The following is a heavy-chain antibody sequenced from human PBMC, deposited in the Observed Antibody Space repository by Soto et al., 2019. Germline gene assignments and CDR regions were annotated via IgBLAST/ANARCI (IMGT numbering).Heavy chain of an antibody. CDR1: GGSFSGYY. V-gene: IGHV4-34*01. CDR3: ARHDTIYAFDI. Sequence: PSETLSLTCAVYGGSFSGYYWSWTRQPPGKGLEWIGEINHSGSTNYNPSLKSRVTISVDTSKNQFSLKLSSVTAADTAVYYCARHDTIYAFDIWGQGTMVTVSS. CDR2: INHSGST. J-gene: IGHJ3*02.